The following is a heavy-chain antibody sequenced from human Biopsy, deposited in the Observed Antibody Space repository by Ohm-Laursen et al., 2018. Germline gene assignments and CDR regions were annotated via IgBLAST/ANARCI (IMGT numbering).Heavy chain of an antibody. J-gene: IGHJ4*02. CDR1: SYTFTDYN. CDR3: ARDPLNGHKHFDY. CDR2: INCKTGAT. D-gene: IGHD2-8*01. V-gene: IGHV1-2*02. Sequence: SSVKVSCKASSYTFTDYNIHWMRQAPGQGLEWLGYINCKTGATNYAQKFQGAVTMTRDTSISTAYLALGSLRSADTAIYYCARDPLNGHKHFDYWGQGSLVTVSS.